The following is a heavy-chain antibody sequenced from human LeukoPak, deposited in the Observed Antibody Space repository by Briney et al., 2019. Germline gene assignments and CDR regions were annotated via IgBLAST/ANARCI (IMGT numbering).Heavy chain of an antibody. D-gene: IGHD4-17*01. CDR2: IYYSGST. CDR1: GGSISSSSYY. V-gene: IGHV4-31*03. CDR3: AREAPTDDAFDI. J-gene: IGHJ3*02. Sequence: SETLSLTCTVSGGSISSSSYYWGWIRQPPGKGLEWIGYIYYSGSTYYNPSLKSRVTISVDTSKNQFSLKLSSVTAADTAVYYCAREAPTDDAFDIWGQGTMVTVSS.